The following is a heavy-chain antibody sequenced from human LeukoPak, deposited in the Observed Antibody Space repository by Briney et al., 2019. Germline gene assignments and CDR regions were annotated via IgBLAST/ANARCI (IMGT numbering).Heavy chain of an antibody. V-gene: IGHV4-59*12. CDR2: IFYRGNT. J-gene: IGHJ4*02. CDR1: GASISDYY. D-gene: IGHD3-10*01. Sequence: SETLSLTCTVPGASISDYYWSWIRQPPEKGLEWIGYIFYRGNTNYNPSLKSRVTMSVDTSKNQFSLRLSSVTAADTAVYYCARDYSSGSYYGYADYWGQGTLVTVSS. CDR3: ARDYSSGSYYGYADY.